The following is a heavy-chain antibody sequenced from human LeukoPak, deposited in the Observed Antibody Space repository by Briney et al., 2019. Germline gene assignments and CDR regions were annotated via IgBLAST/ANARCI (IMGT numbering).Heavy chain of an antibody. D-gene: IGHD7-27*01. CDR3: ARNDWGLGSFWYFTL. J-gene: IGHJ2*01. CDR2: IKQDGSEQ. V-gene: IGHV3-7*01. CDR1: EFTFSHYW. Sequence: GGSLRLSCEASEFTFSHYWMSWVCQAPGKGLEWVAYIKQDGSEQHYVGSLKGRFTISRDNARNSLFLQLNSLRAEDTAVYFCARNDWGLGSFWYFTLWGRGTLVTVSS.